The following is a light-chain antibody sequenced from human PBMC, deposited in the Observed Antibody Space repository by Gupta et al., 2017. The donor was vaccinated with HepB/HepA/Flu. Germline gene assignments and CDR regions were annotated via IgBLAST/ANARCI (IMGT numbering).Light chain of an antibody. CDR3: AAWDGILNGWV. Sequence: QSVPTQPPSPSGSPGHSVTLSCYGSSSNIGGNTVLWYQQLPGTAPKLIIRSKNQRPAWVPDRFSGSKSGTSGSLAISGLQSDGEGEYCWAAWDGILNGWVFGGGTKLTVL. V-gene: IGLV1-44*01. J-gene: IGLJ3*02. CDR1: SSNIGGNT. CDR2: SKN.